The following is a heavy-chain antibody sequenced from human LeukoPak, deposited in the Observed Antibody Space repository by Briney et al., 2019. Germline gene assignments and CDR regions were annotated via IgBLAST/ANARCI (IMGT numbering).Heavy chain of an antibody. J-gene: IGHJ3*02. D-gene: IGHD2-8*01. Sequence: GGSLRLSCAASGFTFSSYSMNWVRQAPGKGLEWVSYVSGSGIKHYADSVKGRFTISRDNAKNSLYLQMNSLRVEDTAVYYCAREDTGVAFDIWGQGTTVTV. CDR3: AREDTGVAFDI. CDR2: VSGSGIK. CDR1: GFTFSSYS. V-gene: IGHV3-48*04.